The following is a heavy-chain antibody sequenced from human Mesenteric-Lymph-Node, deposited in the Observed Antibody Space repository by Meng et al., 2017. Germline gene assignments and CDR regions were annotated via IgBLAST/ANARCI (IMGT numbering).Heavy chain of an antibody. D-gene: IGHD2-2*01. CDR3: ARGNTIVPAAMGDY. J-gene: IGHJ4*02. CDR2: INHSGST. V-gene: IGHV4-34*01. CDR1: GGSFSGYY. Sequence: QVQLQQWGAGLLKSSETLSLTYAVYGGSFSGYYWGWIRQPPGKGLEWIGEINHSGSTNYNPSLKSRVTISVDTSKNQFSLKLSSVTAADTAVYYCARGNTIVPAAMGDYWGQGTLVTVSS.